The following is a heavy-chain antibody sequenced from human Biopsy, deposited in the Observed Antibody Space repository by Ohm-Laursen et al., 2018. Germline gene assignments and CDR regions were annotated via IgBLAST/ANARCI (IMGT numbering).Heavy chain of an antibody. CDR2: NIPILGTG. CDR3: ATKLTGYFHH. D-gene: IGHD3-9*01. CDR1: GGTFSNYG. J-gene: IGHJ1*01. Sequence: SSVKVSCKAPGGTFSNYGVNWVRQAPGQGLEWLGGNIPILGTGNYAQKFRDRVTVAADTSTITATMELRSLRSDDTAVYYCATKLTGYFHHWGQGTLVIVSS. V-gene: IGHV1-69*06.